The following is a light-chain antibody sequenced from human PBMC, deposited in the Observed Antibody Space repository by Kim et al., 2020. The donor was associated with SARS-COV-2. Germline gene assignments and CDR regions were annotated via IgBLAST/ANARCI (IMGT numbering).Light chain of an antibody. Sequence: QSALTQPASVSGSPGQSITISCTGTSRDVGGYDYVSWYQQHPGKAPKLMIYDVRNRPSGVSNRFSGSKSGNTASLTISGLQVEDEADYSCSSYTSSSSLEVFGGGTKVTVL. CDR2: DVR. V-gene: IGLV2-14*03. J-gene: IGLJ2*01. CDR1: SRDVGGYDY. CDR3: SSYTSSSSLEV.